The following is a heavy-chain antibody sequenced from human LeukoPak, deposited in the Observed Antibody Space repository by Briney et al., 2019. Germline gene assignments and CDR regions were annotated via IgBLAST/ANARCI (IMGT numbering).Heavy chain of an antibody. CDR1: GASFSGYY. CDR3: ASGYSYGFDY. D-gene: IGHD5-18*01. CDR2: IYYSGST. Sequence: SETLSLTCAVYGASFSGYYWSWIRQPPGKGLEWIGYIYYSGSTNYNPSLKSRVTISVDTSKNQFSLKLSSVTAADTAVYYCASGYSYGFDYWGQGTLVTVSS. J-gene: IGHJ4*02. V-gene: IGHV4-59*01.